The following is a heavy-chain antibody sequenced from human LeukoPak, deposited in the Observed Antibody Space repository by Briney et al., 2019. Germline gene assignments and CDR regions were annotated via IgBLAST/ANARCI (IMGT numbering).Heavy chain of an antibody. J-gene: IGHJ6*03. V-gene: IGHV1-69*05. CDR3: ASIAAAGTGRNYHYYYMDV. Sequence: GASLKLSCKASGGTFSSYAISWVRQAPGQGLEWVGSINPILGTANYAQKFQGRVTITTDESTSTAYMELSSLRSEDTAVYYCASIAAAGTGRNYHYYYMDVWGKGTTVTVSS. CDR2: INPILGTA. D-gene: IGHD6-13*01. CDR1: GGTFSSYA.